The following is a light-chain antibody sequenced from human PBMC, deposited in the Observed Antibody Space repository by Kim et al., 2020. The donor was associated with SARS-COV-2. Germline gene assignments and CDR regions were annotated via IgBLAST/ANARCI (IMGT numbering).Light chain of an antibody. CDR3: SSYTSGNTYV. CDR2: DVN. V-gene: IGLV2-14*03. Sequence: QSALTQPASVSGSPGQSITISCTGTSNDIGAYNYVSWHQQHPGKAPKLTIYDVNNRPSGVSNRFSGSKSANTASLTISGLQAEDEADYYCSSYTSGNTYVFGTGTKVTVL. J-gene: IGLJ1*01. CDR1: SNDIGAYNY.